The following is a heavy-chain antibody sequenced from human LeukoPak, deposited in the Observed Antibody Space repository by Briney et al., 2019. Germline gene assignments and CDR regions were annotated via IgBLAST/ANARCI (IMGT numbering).Heavy chain of an antibody. D-gene: IGHD3-9*01. Sequence: SETLSLTCTVYGGSISSSSYYWGWIRQPPGKGLEWIGSIDYSGSTYYNPSLKSRVTISVDTSKNQFSLKLSSVTAADTAVYYCARVTPLRYFDWLTSEDDAFDIWGQGTMVTVSS. CDR1: GGSISSSSYY. CDR3: ARVTPLRYFDWLTSEDDAFDI. V-gene: IGHV4-39*07. J-gene: IGHJ3*02. CDR2: IDYSGST.